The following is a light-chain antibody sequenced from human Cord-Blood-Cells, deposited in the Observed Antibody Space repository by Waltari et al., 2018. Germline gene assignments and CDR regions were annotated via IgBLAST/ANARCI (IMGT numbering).Light chain of an antibody. CDR3: CSYAGSNWV. Sequence: QSALTQPASVSGSPGQSITISCTGTNSDVGSYNLVSWYQQHPGKAPKLMIYEVSKRPSGVSNRFSGSKSGNTASLTISGLQAEDEADYYCCSYAGSNWVFGGGTKLTVL. J-gene: IGLJ3*02. CDR2: EVS. CDR1: NSDVGSYNL. V-gene: IGLV2-23*02.